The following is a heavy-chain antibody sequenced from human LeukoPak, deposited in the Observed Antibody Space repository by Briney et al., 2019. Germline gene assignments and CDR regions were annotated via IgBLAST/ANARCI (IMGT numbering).Heavy chain of an antibody. D-gene: IGHD6-13*01. J-gene: IGHJ4*02. CDR3: ARETPYSSSWTDLDF. V-gene: IGHV3-48*01. Sequence: GGSLRLSCAASGFTFSSYSMNWVRQAPGKGLEWISYISSSIRTTYYADSVKGRFTISRDNAKNSLYLQMNSLRAEDTAVYYCARETPYSSSWTDLDFWGQGTLVTVSS. CDR2: ISSSIRTT. CDR1: GFTFSSYS.